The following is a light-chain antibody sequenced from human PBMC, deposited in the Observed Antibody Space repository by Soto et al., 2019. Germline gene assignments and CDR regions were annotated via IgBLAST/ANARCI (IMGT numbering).Light chain of an antibody. CDR2: DAS. J-gene: IGKJ1*01. CDR3: QQRSNWPGT. CDR1: QSVSSY. Sequence: EIVLTQSPATLSLSPGERATLSCRASQSVSSYLAWYQQKPGQAPRLLIYDASNRATGIPARFSGSGSGTDCTLAVSRLEPEDFAVYYCQQRSNWPGTFGQGTKVEIK. V-gene: IGKV3-11*01.